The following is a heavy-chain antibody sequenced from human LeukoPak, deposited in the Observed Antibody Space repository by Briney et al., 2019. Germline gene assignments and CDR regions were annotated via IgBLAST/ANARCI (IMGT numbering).Heavy chain of an antibody. Sequence: SETLSLTCTVSGGSITSYFWTWFRQPPGKGLEWIGYIYHSGTTNYNPSLKSRVSISVDTSKTQFSLNLRSVTAADTAVYYCAQMAPFSPSFSRQWGQGTLVTVSS. CDR1: GGSITSYF. J-gene: IGHJ1*01. D-gene: IGHD5-24*01. CDR2: IYHSGTT. CDR3: AQMAPFSPSFSRQ. V-gene: IGHV4-59*01.